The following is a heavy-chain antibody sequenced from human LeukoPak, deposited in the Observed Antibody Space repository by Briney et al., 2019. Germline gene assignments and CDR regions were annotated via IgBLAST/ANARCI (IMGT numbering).Heavy chain of an antibody. CDR2: IRTDGTST. V-gene: IGHV3-74*01. D-gene: IGHD1-14*01. J-gene: IGHJ4*02. CDR3: AREVWGPEY. CDR1: GFTLSYYW. Sequence: PGGSLRLSCAASGFTLSYYWMHWVRQAPGEGLVWVARIRTDGTSTSYADSVKGRFTISRDNTKNSVYLQMSSLRAEDTAVYYCAREVWGPEYWGQGTLVTVSS.